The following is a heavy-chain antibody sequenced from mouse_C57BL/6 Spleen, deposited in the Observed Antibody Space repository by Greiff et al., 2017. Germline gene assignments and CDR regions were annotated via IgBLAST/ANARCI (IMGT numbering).Heavy chain of an antibody. J-gene: IGHJ4*01. CDR2: IDPSDSYT. V-gene: IGHV1-50*01. CDR3: ARRGGDYYAMDY. CDR1: GYTFTSYW. Sequence: VQLQQSGAELVKPGASVKLSCKASGYTFTSYWMQWVKQRPGQGLEWIGEIDPSDSYTNYNQKFKGKATLTVDTSSSTAYMQLSSLTSEDSAVYYCARRGGDYYAMDYWCQGTSVTVSS.